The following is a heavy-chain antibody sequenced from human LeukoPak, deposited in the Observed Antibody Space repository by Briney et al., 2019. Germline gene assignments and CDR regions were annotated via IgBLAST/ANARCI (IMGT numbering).Heavy chain of an antibody. CDR1: GFTFDDYA. V-gene: IGHV3-9*01. CDR3: AKDVVPAARFYYYCGMDV. D-gene: IGHD2-2*01. J-gene: IGHJ6*02. Sequence: GGSLRLSCAASGFTFDDYAMHWVRQAPGKGLEWVSGISWNSGSIGYADSVKGRFTISRDNAKNSLYLQMNSLRAEDTALYYCAKDVVPAARFYYYCGMDVWGQGTTVTVSS. CDR2: ISWNSGSI.